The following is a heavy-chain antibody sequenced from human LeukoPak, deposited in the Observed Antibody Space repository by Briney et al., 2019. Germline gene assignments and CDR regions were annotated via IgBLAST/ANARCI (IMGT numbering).Heavy chain of an antibody. D-gene: IGHD3-10*01. CDR1: GFTFSSYW. J-gene: IGHJ4*02. CDR3: ARDLEDYYGSGSYSPGY. V-gene: IGHV3-74*01. Sequence: GGSLRLSCAASGFTFSSYWMHWVRQAPGKGLVWVSRINSDGSSTSYADSVKGRFTISRDNAKNTLYLQMNSLRAEDTAVYYCARDLEDYYGSGSYSPGYWGQGTLGTVSA. CDR2: INSDGSST.